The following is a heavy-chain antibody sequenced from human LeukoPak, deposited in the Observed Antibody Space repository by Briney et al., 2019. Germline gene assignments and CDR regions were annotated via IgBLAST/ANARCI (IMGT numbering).Heavy chain of an antibody. J-gene: IGHJ4*02. CDR1: GFTFSSYA. CDR3: AKSIAVAFYS. CDR2: ISGSGAGT. Sequence: GGSLRLSCAASGFTFSSYAMTWVRQAPGKGLDWVSSISGSGAGTYYADSVKGRFTISRDNSKNTLYLQMNSLRAEDTAVYYCAKSIAVAFYSWGQGTLVTVSS. D-gene: IGHD6-19*01. V-gene: IGHV3-23*01.